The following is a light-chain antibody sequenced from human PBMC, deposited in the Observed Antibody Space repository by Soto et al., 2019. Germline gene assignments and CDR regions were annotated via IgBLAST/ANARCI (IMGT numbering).Light chain of an antibody. J-gene: IGKJ2*01. CDR3: QQYNTCPYT. Sequence: VLTQSPATLSVSPGERATLSCRASQNIDSNLAWYQQKPGQAPRLLIYRASTRATGFPARFSGSGSGTELPLTISSLQSEDFAVYYCQQYNTCPYTFGQGTKLEI. V-gene: IGKV3-15*01. CDR1: QNIDSN. CDR2: RAS.